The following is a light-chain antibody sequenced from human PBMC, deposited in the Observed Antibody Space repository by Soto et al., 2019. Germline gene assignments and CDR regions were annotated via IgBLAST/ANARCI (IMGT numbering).Light chain of an antibody. CDR3: QQRSDWPSIT. J-gene: IGKJ5*01. Sequence: EIVITQSPATLSVSRVERATLSFMASQSVSSNLAWYQQKPGQAPRLLIYDASSRATGIPARFSGSGSGTDFTLTIRSLESEDSAVYYCQQRSDWPSITCGQGTRREIK. V-gene: IGKV3D-15*01. CDR1: QSVSSN. CDR2: DAS.